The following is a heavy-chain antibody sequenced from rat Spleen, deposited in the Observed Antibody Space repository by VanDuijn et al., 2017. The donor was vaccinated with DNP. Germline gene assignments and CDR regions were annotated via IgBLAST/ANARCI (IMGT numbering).Heavy chain of an antibody. V-gene: IGHV2-1*01. Sequence: QVQLKESGPGLVQPSQTLSLTCTVSGFSLTSNSVHWVRQPPGKGLEWMGRIRSGGSTDYNSALKSRLSISRDTSKSQVFLKMNSLQTEDTAIYFCTRGTGSFDYWGQGVMVTVSS. CDR1: GFSLTSNS. J-gene: IGHJ2*01. CDR2: IRSGGST. D-gene: IGHD5-1*01. CDR3: TRGTGSFDY.